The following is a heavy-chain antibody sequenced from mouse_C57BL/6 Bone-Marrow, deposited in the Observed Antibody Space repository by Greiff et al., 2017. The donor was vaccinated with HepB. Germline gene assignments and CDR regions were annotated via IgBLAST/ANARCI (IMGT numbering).Heavy chain of an antibody. V-gene: IGHV1-50*01. CDR2: IDPSDSYT. CDR3: AREGNYYGVYYAMDY. CDR1: GYTFTSYW. J-gene: IGHJ4*01. D-gene: IGHD1-1*01. Sequence: QVQLKESGAELVKPGASVKLSCKASGYTFTSYWMQWVKQRPGQGLEWIGEIDPSDSYTNYNQKFKGKATLTVDTSSSTAYMQLSSLTSEDSAVYYCAREGNYYGVYYAMDYWGQGTSVTVSS.